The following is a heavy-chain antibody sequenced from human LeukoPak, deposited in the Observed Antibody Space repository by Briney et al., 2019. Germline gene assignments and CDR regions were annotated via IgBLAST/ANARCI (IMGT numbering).Heavy chain of an antibody. D-gene: IGHD6-19*01. V-gene: IGHV4-59*01. CDR2: IYSSGST. CDR1: GGSISSYY. Sequence: SETLSLTCNVSGGSISSYYWSWIRQAPGKGLEWIGYIYSSGSTNYNPSLKSRVTISVDTSKNQFSLKLSSVTAADTAAYYCARMHSSGLYRALDIWGQGTMVTVSS. J-gene: IGHJ3*02. CDR3: ARMHSSGLYRALDI.